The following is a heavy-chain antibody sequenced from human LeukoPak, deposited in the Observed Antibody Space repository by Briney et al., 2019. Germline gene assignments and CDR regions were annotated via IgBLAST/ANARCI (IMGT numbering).Heavy chain of an antibody. CDR3: ARVLSVAATRSLPYNYYYGMDV. Sequence: GGSLRLSCAASGFTFSSYAMHWVRQAPGKGLEWVAVISYDGSNKYYADSVKGRFTISRDNSKNTLYLQMNSLRAEDTAVYYCARVLSVAATRSLPYNYYYGMDVWGQGTTVTVSS. V-gene: IGHV3-30-3*01. J-gene: IGHJ6*02. D-gene: IGHD2-15*01. CDR2: ISYDGSNK. CDR1: GFTFSSYA.